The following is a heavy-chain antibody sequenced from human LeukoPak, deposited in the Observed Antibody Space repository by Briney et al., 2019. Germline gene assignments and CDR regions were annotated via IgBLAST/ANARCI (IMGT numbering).Heavy chain of an antibody. CDR2: IYNSGST. Sequence: PSETLSLTCTVSGTSISSYYWSWIRQPAGKGLEWIGRIYNSGSTNYNPSLKSRVTMSVGTSKNQFSLKLRSVTAADTAVYYCARDGRTYYDSERLSNWGQGTLVTVSS. J-gene: IGHJ4*02. V-gene: IGHV4-4*07. CDR3: ARDGRTYYDSERLSN. D-gene: IGHD3-22*01. CDR1: GTSISSYY.